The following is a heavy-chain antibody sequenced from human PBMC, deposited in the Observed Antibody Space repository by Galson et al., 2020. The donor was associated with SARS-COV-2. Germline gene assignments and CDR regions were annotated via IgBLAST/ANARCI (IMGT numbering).Heavy chain of an antibody. CDR1: GFSFSNAW. CDR2: INGDSSIT. Sequence: GESLKISCAASGFSFSNAWMHWVRQAPGKGLVWVSRINGDSSITSYADSVKGRFTISRDNAKKTVYLEMTSLRVEDTAVYYCARDPLWGQGTMVTVSS. V-gene: IGHV3-74*01. J-gene: IGHJ3*01. CDR3: ARDPL.